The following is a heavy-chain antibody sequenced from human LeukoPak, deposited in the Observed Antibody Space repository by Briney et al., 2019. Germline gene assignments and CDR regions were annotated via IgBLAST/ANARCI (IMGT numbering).Heavy chain of an antibody. CDR1: GFTYSHFG. CDR3: AKDAQRGFDYSNSLEY. CDR2: IWSDGTEK. Sequence: GASLRLSCAASGFTYSHFGMHWVRQTPGKGLEWVAVIWSDGTEKYYADAVKGRFTISRDNSKNTLYLQMNSLRGEDTAVYYCAKDAQRGFDYSNSLEYWGQGTLVTVSS. J-gene: IGHJ4*02. D-gene: IGHD4-11*01. V-gene: IGHV3-33*06.